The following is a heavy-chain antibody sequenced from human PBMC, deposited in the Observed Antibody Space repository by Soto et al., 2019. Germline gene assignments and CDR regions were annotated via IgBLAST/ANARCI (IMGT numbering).Heavy chain of an antibody. J-gene: IGHJ2*01. CDR3: VRDSGANYGTFWYFDL. CDR1: GFSFNFYA. D-gene: IGHD5-18*01. Sequence: QVQLVESGGGVVQPGRSLRISCAATGFSFNFYAMYWVCQAPGKGLEWVAMISNDGRSENYADSVRGRFIISRDNSKKTLLLQMNSLRPEDTATYYCVRDSGANYGTFWYFDLWGRGTLVTVSS. V-gene: IGHV3-30*04. CDR2: ISNDGRSE.